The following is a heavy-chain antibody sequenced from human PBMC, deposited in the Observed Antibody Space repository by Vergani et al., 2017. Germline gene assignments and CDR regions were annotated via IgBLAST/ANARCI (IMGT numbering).Heavy chain of an antibody. CDR2: IYTSGST. D-gene: IGHD2-15*01. V-gene: IGHV4-4*07. J-gene: IGHJ4*02. CDR1: GGSISSYY. Sequence: QVQLQELGPGLVKPSETLSLTCTVSGGSISSYYWSWIRQPAGKGLEWIGRIYTSGSTNYNPSLKSRVTMSVDTSKNQFSLKLSSVTAADTAVYYCARDHCSGGSCYSDYWGQGTLVTVSS. CDR3: ARDHCSGGSCYSDY.